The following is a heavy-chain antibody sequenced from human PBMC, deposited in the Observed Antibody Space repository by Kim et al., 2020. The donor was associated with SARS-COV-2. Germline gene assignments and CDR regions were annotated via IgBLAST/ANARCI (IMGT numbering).Heavy chain of an antibody. CDR1: GFTFSSYS. V-gene: IGHV3-48*02. J-gene: IGHJ6*02. D-gene: IGHD5-12*01. CDR3: ARDYCARDGWLEIVATIGAYYYYGMDV. Sequence: GGSLRLSCAASGFTFSSYSMNWVRQAPGKGLEWVSYISSSSTIYYADSVKGRFTISRDNAKNSLYLQMNSLRDEDTAVYYCARDYCARDGWLEIVATIGAYYYYGMDVWGQGTTVTVSS. CDR2: ISSSSTI.